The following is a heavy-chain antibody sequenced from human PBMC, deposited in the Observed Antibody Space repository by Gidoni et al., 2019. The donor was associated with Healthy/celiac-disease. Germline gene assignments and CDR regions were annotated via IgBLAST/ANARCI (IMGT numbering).Heavy chain of an antibody. CDR1: GFTFSSYA. Sequence: EVQLLESGGDLVQPGGSLRLSCAASGFTFSSYAMSWVRQAPGKGLEWVSGIRSSGGSTFYADSVKGRFTISRDNSKNTLYLQMNSLRAEDTAVYYCAKDEDYYDSSGYYFDAFDIWGQGTMVTVSS. CDR2: IRSSGGST. D-gene: IGHD3-22*01. CDR3: AKDEDYYDSSGYYFDAFDI. V-gene: IGHV3-23*01. J-gene: IGHJ3*02.